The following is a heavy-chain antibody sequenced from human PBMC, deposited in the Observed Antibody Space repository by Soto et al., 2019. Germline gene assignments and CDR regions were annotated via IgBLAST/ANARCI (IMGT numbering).Heavy chain of an antibody. CDR3: ARSYYYDSGSYYKGFDY. D-gene: IGHD3-10*01. CDR1: GGSITSRTYY. V-gene: IGHV4-39*01. Sequence: KPSETLSLTCTVSGGSITSRTYYWGWIRQPPGKGLEWIGSIYYSGNTYYNPSLKSRVSISVDTSKNQFSLKLSSVTAADTAVYYCARSYYYDSGSYYKGFDYWGQGILVTVSS. J-gene: IGHJ4*02. CDR2: IYYSGNT.